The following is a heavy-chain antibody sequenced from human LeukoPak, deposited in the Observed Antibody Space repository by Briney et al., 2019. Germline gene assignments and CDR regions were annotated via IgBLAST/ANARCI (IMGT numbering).Heavy chain of an antibody. CDR3: AGTDKHGYGSWTDY. V-gene: IGHV3-21*01. D-gene: IGHD3-10*01. Sequence: PGGSLRLSCAASGFTFSSYSMNWVRQAPGKGLEWVSSISSSSSYIYYADSVKGRFTISRDNAKNSLYLQMNSLRAEDTAVYYCAGTDKHGYGSWTDYWGQGTLVTVSS. CDR1: GFTFSSYS. CDR2: ISSSSSYI. J-gene: IGHJ4*02.